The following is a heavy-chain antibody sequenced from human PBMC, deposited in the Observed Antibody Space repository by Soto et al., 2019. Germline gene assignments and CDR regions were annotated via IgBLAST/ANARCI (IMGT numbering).Heavy chain of an antibody. D-gene: IGHD5-18*01. Sequence: SETLSLTCTVSGGSISSGGYYWSWIRQHPGKGLEWIGYIYYSGSTYHNPSLKSRVTISVDTSKNQFSLKLSSVTAADTAVYYCARRGYSYGFSDYWGQGTLVTVSS. CDR1: GGSISSGGYY. CDR2: IYYSGST. CDR3: ARRGYSYGFSDY. V-gene: IGHV4-30-4*01. J-gene: IGHJ4*02.